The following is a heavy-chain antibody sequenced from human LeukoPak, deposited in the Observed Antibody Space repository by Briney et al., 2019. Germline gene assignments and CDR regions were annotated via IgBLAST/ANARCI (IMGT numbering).Heavy chain of an antibody. CDR2: ISGSGGST. CDR1: GFTFSSYA. D-gene: IGHD3-22*01. CDR3: ARNSSAYYGGDDAFDI. Sequence: PGGSLRLSCAASGFTFSSYAMSWVRQAPGKGLEWVSAISGSGGSTYYADFVKGRFTISRDNSKNTLYLQMNSLRAEDTAVYYCARNSSAYYGGDDAFDIWGQGTMVTVSS. J-gene: IGHJ3*02. V-gene: IGHV3-23*01.